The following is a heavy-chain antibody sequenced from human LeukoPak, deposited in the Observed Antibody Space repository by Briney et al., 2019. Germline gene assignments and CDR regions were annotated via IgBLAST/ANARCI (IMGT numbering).Heavy chain of an antibody. CDR3: ARHGYYYYYYMDV. J-gene: IGHJ6*03. CDR1: GGSISSSSYY. CDR2: IYYSGST. Sequence: SETLSLTCTVSGGSISSSSYYWGWIRQPPGKGLGWIGSIYYSGSTYYNPSLKSRVTISVDTSKNQFSLKLSSVTAADTAVYYCARHGYYYYYYMDVWGKGTTVTVSS. V-gene: IGHV4-39*01.